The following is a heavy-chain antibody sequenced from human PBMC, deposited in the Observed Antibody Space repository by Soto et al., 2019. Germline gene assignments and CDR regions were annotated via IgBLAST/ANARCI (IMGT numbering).Heavy chain of an antibody. D-gene: IGHD2-15*01. CDR3: ARVGYCSGGSCYSESYYYYYGMDV. Sequence: SETLSLTCTVSGGSISSYYWSWIRQPPGKGLEWIGYIYYSGSTNYNPSLKSRVTISVDTSKNQFSLKLSSVTAADTAVYYCARVGYCSGGSCYSESYYYYYGMDVWGQGTRVTVSS. J-gene: IGHJ6*02. CDR1: GGSISSYY. CDR2: IYYSGST. V-gene: IGHV4-59*01.